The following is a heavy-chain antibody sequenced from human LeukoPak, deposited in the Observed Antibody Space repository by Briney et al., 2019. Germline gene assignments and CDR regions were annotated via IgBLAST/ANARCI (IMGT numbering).Heavy chain of an antibody. CDR3: ARAAYYGSGSYFTYYDY. J-gene: IGHJ4*02. CDR1: GGSISSYY. V-gene: IGHV4-4*07. D-gene: IGHD3-10*01. CDR2: IYTSGST. Sequence: SETLSLTCTVSGGSISSYYWSWIRQPAGKGLEWIGRIYTSGSTNYNPSLKSRVTMSVDTSKNQFSLKLSSVTPEDTAVYYCARAAYYGSGSYFTYYDYWGQGTLVTVSS.